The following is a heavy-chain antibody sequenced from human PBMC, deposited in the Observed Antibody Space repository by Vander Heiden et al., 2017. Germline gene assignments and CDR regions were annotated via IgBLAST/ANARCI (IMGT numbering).Heavy chain of an antibody. CDR1: GFTFTSYS. Sequence: EVQLVESGGGLLTPGGSLSLSCSASGFTFTSYSMNWVRQAPGKGREWVSYISISSSYIYYADSVKGRFTISRDNAKKSLFLQMNSLRAEDTAVYYCATSPGYSSRWFDYWGQGTLVTVSA. J-gene: IGHJ4*02. V-gene: IGHV3-21*01. CDR3: ATSPGYSSRWFDY. D-gene: IGHD6-13*01. CDR2: ISISSSYI.